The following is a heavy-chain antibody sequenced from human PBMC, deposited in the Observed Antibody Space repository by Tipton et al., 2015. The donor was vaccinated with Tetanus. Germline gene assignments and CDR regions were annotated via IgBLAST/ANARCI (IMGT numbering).Heavy chain of an antibody. V-gene: IGHV4-34*01. D-gene: IGHD3-3*01. CDR2: INHSGST. Sequence: TLSLTCAVYGGSFSGYYWSWIRQPPGKGLGWIGEINHSGSTNYNPSLKSRVTISVDTSKNQFSLKLSSVTAADTAVYYCARGSYYDFWSDMGETNWFDPWGQGTLVTVSS. CDR3: ARGSYYDFWSDMGETNWFDP. J-gene: IGHJ5*02. CDR1: GGSFSGYY.